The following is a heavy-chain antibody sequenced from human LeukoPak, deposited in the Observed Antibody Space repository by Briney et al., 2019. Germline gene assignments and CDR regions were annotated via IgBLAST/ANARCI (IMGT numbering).Heavy chain of an antibody. CDR2: ISSSSSFI. CDR1: GFTFSNYN. V-gene: IGHV3-21*01. J-gene: IGHJ4*02. Sequence: GGSLRLSCAASGFTFSNYNMNWVRQAPGKGLEWVSSISSSSSFIYYADSVKGRFTISRDNAKNSLYLQMNSLRAEDTAVYYCARPGGWFGELSHWGQGTLVTVSS. D-gene: IGHD3-10*01. CDR3: ARPGGWFGELSH.